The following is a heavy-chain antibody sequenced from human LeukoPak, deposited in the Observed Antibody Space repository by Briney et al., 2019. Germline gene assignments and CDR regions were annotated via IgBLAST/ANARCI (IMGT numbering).Heavy chain of an antibody. D-gene: IGHD3-3*01. CDR1: GFTFSSYE. CDR3: ARGINTIFGVVHDPWYYMDV. Sequence: GGSLRLSCAASGFTFSSYEMNWVRQAPGKGLEWVSYISSSGSTIYYADSVKGRFTISRDNAKNSLYLQMNSLRAEDTAVYYCARGINTIFGVVHDPWYYMDVWGKGNTVTVS. V-gene: IGHV3-48*03. J-gene: IGHJ6*03. CDR2: ISSSGSTI.